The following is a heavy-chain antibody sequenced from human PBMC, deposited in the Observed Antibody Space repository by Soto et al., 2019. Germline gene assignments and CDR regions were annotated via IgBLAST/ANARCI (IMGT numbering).Heavy chain of an antibody. Sequence: SETLSLTCNVSGDYIRSGGYYWSRIRQRPGKDLEWIGYIYYTGSTYYNRSLRSRLSMSVDTSENQFSLKLTSVTAADTAIYYXARDRRAAHNTRGPIDPWGQGIMVTVSS. CDR1: GDYIRSGGYY. CDR2: IYYTGST. J-gene: IGHJ5*02. V-gene: IGHV4-31*03. CDR3: ARDRRAAHNTRGPIDP. D-gene: IGHD6-13*01.